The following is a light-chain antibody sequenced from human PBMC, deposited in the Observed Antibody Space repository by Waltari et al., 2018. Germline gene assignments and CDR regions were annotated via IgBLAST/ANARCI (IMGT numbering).Light chain of an antibody. J-gene: IGLJ3*02. Sequence: QTVVTQEPSFSVSPGGTVTLTFGFSSGSVSTGHNPTWHQQTPGQAPRTLIYSTNTRSSGVPDRFSGSILGNKAALTITGAQADDESDYYCVLYMGSGIWVFGGGTKLTVL. V-gene: IGLV8-61*01. CDR3: VLYMGSGIWV. CDR1: SGSVSTGHN. CDR2: STN.